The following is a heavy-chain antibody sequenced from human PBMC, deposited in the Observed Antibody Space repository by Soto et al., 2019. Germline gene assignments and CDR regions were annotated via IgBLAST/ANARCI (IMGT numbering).Heavy chain of an antibody. CDR3: ARVPSPFDYYYAMDV. CDR1: GDSISGGNKY. V-gene: IGHV4-30-4*01. D-gene: IGHD3-16*01. J-gene: IGHJ6*02. Sequence: SETLSLTCTVSGDSISGGNKYWTWIRQPPGKGLEWIGYIFSSGTTYFNPSLKSRLTMSLDTSQNQFSLKLNSVTDADTAVYYCARVPSPFDYYYAMDVWGQGTTVTVSS. CDR2: IFSSGTT.